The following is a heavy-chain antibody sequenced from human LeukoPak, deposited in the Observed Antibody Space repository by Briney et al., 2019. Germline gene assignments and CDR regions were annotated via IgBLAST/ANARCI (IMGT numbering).Heavy chain of an antibody. CDR3: ARVRGGIVGATSLSFDY. D-gene: IGHD1-26*01. CDR1: GGTFSSYA. Sequence: SVKVSCKASGGTFSSYAISWVRQAPGQGLEWMGGIIPIFGTANYAQKFQGRVTITADESTNTAYMELSSLRSEDTAVYYCARVRGGIVGATSLSFDYWGQGTLVTVSS. J-gene: IGHJ4*02. V-gene: IGHV1-69*13. CDR2: IIPIFGTA.